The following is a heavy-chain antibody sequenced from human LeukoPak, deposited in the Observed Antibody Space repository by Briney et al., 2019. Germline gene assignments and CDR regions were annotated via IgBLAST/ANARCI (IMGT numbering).Heavy chain of an antibody. V-gene: IGHV3-48*03. CDR1: GFSFSSYA. J-gene: IGHJ6*04. CDR3: AELGITMIGGV. Sequence: GGSLRLSCATSGFSFSSYAMSWVRQAPGKGLEWVSYISSSGSTIYYADSVKGRFTISRDNAKNSLYLQMNSLRAEDTAVYYCAELGITMIGGVWGKGTTVTISS. CDR2: ISSSGSTI. D-gene: IGHD3-10*02.